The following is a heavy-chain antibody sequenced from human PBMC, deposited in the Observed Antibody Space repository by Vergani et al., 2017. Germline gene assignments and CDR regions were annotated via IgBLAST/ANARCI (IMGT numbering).Heavy chain of an antibody. J-gene: IGHJ6*03. V-gene: IGHV3-30*01. CDR3: ARDRRGYDILTGYLGYYYYMDV. CDR1: GFTFSSYA. Sequence: VQLVESGGGVVQPGRSLRLSCAASGFTFSSYAMHWVRQAPGKGLEWVAVISYDGSNNYYADSLQGRFPISRDNSKNTLYLQMNSLRAEDTAVYYCARDRRGYDILTGYLGYYYYMDVWGKGTTVTVSS. CDR2: ISYDGSNN. D-gene: IGHD3-9*01.